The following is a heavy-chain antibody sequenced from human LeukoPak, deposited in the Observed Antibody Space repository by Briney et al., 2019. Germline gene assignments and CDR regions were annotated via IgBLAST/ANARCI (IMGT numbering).Heavy chain of an antibody. V-gene: IGHV3-30*01. Sequence: GRSLRLSCAASGFTFSTYAMHWVRQAPGKGLEWVAVISYDGSDKYYADSVKGRFTISRDNSKNTLYLQMNSLRAEDTAVYYRARDTFSDCWGQGTLVTVSS. CDR3: ARDTFSDC. J-gene: IGHJ4*02. CDR1: GFTFSTYA. CDR2: ISYDGSDK.